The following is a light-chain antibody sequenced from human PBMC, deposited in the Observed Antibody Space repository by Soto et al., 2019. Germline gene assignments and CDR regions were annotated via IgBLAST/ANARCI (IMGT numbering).Light chain of an antibody. Sequence: DIQMTQSPSTLSASVGDGVTITCRASQSISNRLAWYQQKPGEAPKYLIYDASTLDSGAPSRFSGSGSGTEFTLTISCLQSEDFATYYCQQYYSYPLTFGGGTKVDIK. CDR3: QQYYSYPLT. CDR2: DAS. CDR1: QSISNR. V-gene: IGKV1-5*01. J-gene: IGKJ4*01.